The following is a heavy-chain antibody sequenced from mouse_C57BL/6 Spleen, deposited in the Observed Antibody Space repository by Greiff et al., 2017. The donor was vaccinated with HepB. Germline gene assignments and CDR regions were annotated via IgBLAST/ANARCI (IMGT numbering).Heavy chain of an antibody. J-gene: IGHJ4*01. Sequence: EVMLVESGGDLVKPGGSLKLSCAASGFTFSSYGLSWVRQTPDKRLEWVATISSGGSYTYYPDSVKGRFTISRDNAKNTLYLHMNSLKSEDTAMYDCARHFQFITTVLAPSDAMGYWGQGTSVTVSS. CDR3: ARHFQFITTVLAPSDAMGY. V-gene: IGHV5-6*01. D-gene: IGHD1-1*01. CDR2: ISSGGSYT. CDR1: GFTFSSYG.